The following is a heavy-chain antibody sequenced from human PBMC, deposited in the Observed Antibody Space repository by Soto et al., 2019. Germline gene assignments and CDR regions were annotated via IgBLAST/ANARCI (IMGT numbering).Heavy chain of an antibody. CDR1: GGSISSYY. V-gene: IGHV4-59*08. J-gene: IGHJ5*02. CDR3: ARRGELSGYGDYANWFDP. D-gene: IGHD4-17*01. CDR2: IYYSGST. Sequence: PSETLSLTCTVSGGSISSYYWSWIRQPPGKGLEWIGYIYYSGSTNYNPSLKSRVTISVDTSKNQFSLKLSSVTAADTAVYYCARRGELSGYGDYANWFDPWGQGTLVTVSS.